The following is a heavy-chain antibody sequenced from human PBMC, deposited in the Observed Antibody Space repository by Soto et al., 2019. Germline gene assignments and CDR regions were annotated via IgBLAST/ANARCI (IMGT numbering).Heavy chain of an antibody. Sequence: PSETLSPTCTVSGGSISSYYWSWIRQPAGKGLEWIGRFYTSGSTNYNPSLSSRVTMSVDTSKNQFSLKLNSVTAADTAVYYCARDRPIVATSGYGMDVWGQGTAVTVSS. CDR2: FYTSGST. CDR1: GGSISSYY. J-gene: IGHJ6*02. D-gene: IGHD5-12*01. V-gene: IGHV4-4*07. CDR3: ARDRPIVATSGYGMDV.